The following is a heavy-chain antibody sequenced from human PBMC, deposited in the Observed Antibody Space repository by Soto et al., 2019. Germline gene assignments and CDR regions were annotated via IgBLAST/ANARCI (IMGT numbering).Heavy chain of an antibody. V-gene: IGHV3-15*01. J-gene: IGHJ6*02. CDR3: TTISYSYGYALYYYYYGMDV. Sequence: GGSLRLSCAASGFTFSNAWMSWVRQAPGKGLEWVGRIKSKTDGGTTDYAAPVKGRFTISRDDSKNTLYLQMNSLKTEDTAVYYCTTISYSYGYALYYYYYGMDVWGQGTTVTVSS. CDR1: GFTFSNAW. D-gene: IGHD5-18*01. CDR2: IKSKTDGGTT.